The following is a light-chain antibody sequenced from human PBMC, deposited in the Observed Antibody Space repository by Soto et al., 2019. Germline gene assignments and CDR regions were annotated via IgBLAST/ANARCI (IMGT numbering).Light chain of an antibody. CDR1: PGIGSY. CDR3: QQRTNWLYT. CDR2: DAS. Sequence: EIVLTQSPATLSLSPGERATLSCRASPGIGSYLAWYQQKPGQAPRLLIYDASNRATGVPARFSGSGPGTDFTLTISSLEPEDFAVYYCQQRTNWLYTFGQGTKLEIK. J-gene: IGKJ2*01. V-gene: IGKV3D-11*01.